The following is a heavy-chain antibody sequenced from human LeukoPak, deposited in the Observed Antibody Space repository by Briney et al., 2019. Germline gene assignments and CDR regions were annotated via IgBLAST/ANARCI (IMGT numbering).Heavy chain of an antibody. D-gene: IGHD3-10*01. Sequence: SVKVSCKASGGTFSSYAISWVRQAPGQGLGWMGGIIPIFGTANYAQKFQGRVTITADKSTSTAYMELSSLRSEDTAVYYCASYGSGTYDYWGQGTLVTVSS. J-gene: IGHJ4*02. CDR1: GGTFSSYA. CDR2: IIPIFGTA. CDR3: ASYGSGTYDY. V-gene: IGHV1-69*06.